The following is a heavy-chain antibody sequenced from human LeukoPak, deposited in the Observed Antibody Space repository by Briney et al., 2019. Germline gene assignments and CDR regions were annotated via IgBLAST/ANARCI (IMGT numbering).Heavy chain of an antibody. D-gene: IGHD4-17*01. CDR3: ARGDYGTPLNWFDP. J-gene: IGHJ5*02. Sequence: PETLSLTCTVSGGSISSISYYWGWIRQPPGKGLEWIGSIYYSGSTYDNPSLKSRVTMSVDTAKNQFSLKLSSVTAADMAVYYCARGDYGTPLNWFDPWGQGTLVTVSS. V-gene: IGHV4-39*01. CDR2: IYYSGST. CDR1: GGSISSISYY.